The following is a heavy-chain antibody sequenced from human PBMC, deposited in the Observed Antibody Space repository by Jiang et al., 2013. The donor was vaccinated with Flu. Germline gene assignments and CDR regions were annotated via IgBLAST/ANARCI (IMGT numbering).Heavy chain of an antibody. D-gene: IGHD4-23*01. V-gene: IGHV4-59*08. CDR1: GGSISSYY. CDR2: IYYSGST. Sequence: VKPSETLSLTCTVSGGSISSYYWSWIRQPPGKGLEWIGYIYYSGSTNYNPSLKSRVTISVDTSKNQFSLKLSSVTAADTAVYYCARHPTAGGNSRGFDPWGQGTLVTVSS. J-gene: IGHJ5*02. CDR3: ARHPTAGGNSRGFDP.